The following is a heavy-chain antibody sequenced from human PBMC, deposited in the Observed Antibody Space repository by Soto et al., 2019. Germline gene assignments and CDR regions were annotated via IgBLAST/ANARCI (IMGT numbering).Heavy chain of an antibody. CDR2: INHSGST. J-gene: IGHJ4*02. V-gene: IGHV4-34*01. Sequence: SETLSLTCAVYGGSFSGYYWSGIRQPPGKGLEWIGEINHSGSTNYNPSLKSRVTISVDTSKSQFSLKLSSVTAADTAVYYCARVVRIAAAGRALGYWGQGTLVTVSS. CDR1: GGSFSGYY. CDR3: ARVVRIAAAGRALGY. D-gene: IGHD6-13*01.